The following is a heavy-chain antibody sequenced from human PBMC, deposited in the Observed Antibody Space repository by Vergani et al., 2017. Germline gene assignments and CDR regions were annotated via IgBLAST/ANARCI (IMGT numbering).Heavy chain of an antibody. Sequence: QVQILQSGGGVVQPGGSLRLSCTLSGFTLNTYGIHWVRQAPGKGLEWVSFIRYDGSSEYYGDSVKGRFTISRDKSKNTLYLQMNSLRAEDTAVYYCARGASGDYVSSFDYWGQGTLVTVSS. CDR2: IRYDGSSE. V-gene: IGHV3-30*02. D-gene: IGHD4-17*01. CDR1: GFTLNTYG. J-gene: IGHJ4*02. CDR3: ARGASGDYVSSFDY.